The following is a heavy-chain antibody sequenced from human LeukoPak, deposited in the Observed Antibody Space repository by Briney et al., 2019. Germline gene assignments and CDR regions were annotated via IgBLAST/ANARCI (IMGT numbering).Heavy chain of an antibody. D-gene: IGHD1-26*01. Sequence: SETLSLTCAVYGGSFSGDFWSWIRQSPGKGLEWIGEINHGGSTTYNPSLQSRVTISVDTSKNQFSLKLSSVTAADTAVYYCARVCAVGATLFHYYMDVWGKGTTVTVSS. CDR1: GGSFSGDF. CDR3: ARVCAVGATLFHYYMDV. V-gene: IGHV4-34*01. J-gene: IGHJ6*03. CDR2: INHGGST.